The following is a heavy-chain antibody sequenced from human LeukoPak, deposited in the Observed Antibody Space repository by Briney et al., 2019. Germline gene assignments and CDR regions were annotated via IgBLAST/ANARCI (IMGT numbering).Heavy chain of an antibody. Sequence: GGSLRLSCAASGFTFSSYWMSWVRQAPGKGLEWVSGISGSGGSTYYADSVKGRFTISRDNSKNSLYLQMNSLRAEDTAVYYCAELGITMIGGVWGKGTTVTISS. CDR1: GFTFSSYW. D-gene: IGHD3-10*02. V-gene: IGHV3-23*01. J-gene: IGHJ6*04. CDR2: ISGSGGST. CDR3: AELGITMIGGV.